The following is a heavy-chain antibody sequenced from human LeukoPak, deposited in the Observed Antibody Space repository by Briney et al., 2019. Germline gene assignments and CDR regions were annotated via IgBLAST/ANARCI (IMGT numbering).Heavy chain of an antibody. CDR1: GGTFSSYA. D-gene: IGHD2-2*01. V-gene: IGHV1-69*13. J-gene: IGHJ4*02. Sequence: SVKVSCKASGGTFSSYAISWVRKAPGQGLEWMGGIIPIFGTANYAQKFQGRVTITADESTSTAYMELSSLRSEDTAVYYCVHIVVVPAANDYWGQGTLVTVSS. CDR2: IIPIFGTA. CDR3: VHIVVVPAANDY.